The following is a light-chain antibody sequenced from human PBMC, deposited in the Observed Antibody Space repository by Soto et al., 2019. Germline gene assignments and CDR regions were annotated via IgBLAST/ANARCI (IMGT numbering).Light chain of an antibody. CDR3: QKYSSVPF. CDR2: AAS. V-gene: IGKV1-27*01. CDR1: QGIRNF. Sequence: DIQMTQSPASLSASVGDRVTITCRASQGIRNFVAWYQQKPGKAPKLLIYAASTLQSGVPSRFTGSGSGTACTLTINSLQPEDVATYTCQKYSSVPFFGPGTKVEIK. J-gene: IGKJ3*01.